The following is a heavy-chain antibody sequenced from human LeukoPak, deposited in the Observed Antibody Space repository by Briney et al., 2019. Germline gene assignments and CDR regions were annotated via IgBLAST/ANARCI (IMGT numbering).Heavy chain of an antibody. CDR3: AKDFYYGSGLRGVSDY. CDR1: GFNLEDHV. Sequence: GGSLRLSCAASGFNLEDHVMHWVRQAPGKGLEWVAVISYDGSNNYYADSVKGRFTISRDNSKNTLYLQMNSLRAEDTAVYYCAKDFYYGSGLRGVSDYWGQGTLVTVSS. D-gene: IGHD3-10*01. CDR2: ISYDGSNN. V-gene: IGHV3-30*18. J-gene: IGHJ4*02.